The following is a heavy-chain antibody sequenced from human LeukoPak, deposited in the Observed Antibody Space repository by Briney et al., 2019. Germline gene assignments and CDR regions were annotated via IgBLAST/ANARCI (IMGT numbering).Heavy chain of an antibody. CDR1: GFTFSSYA. V-gene: IGHV3-23*01. CDR2: ISGSGSTT. J-gene: IGHJ3*02. Sequence: GGSLRLSCAASGFTFSSYAMNWVRQAPGKGLEWVSAISGSGSTTYYADSVKGRFTISRDNSKYTLFLQMNSLTAEDTAIYSCARPRLEYCSGGSCFDAFDIWGQGTMVTVSS. D-gene: IGHD2-15*01. CDR3: ARPRLEYCSGGSCFDAFDI.